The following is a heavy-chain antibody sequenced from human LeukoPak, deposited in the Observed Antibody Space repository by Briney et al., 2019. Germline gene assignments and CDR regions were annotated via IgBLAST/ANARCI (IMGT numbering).Heavy chain of an antibody. CDR3: ARDLHPP. V-gene: IGHV4-38-2*02. Sequence: SETLSLTCTVSGYSISSGYYWGWIRPPPGKGLEWIGSIYHSGSTYYNPSLKSRVTISVDTSKNQFSLKLSSVTAADTAVYYCARDLHPPWGQGTLVTVSS. CDR1: GYSISSGYY. CDR2: IYHSGST. J-gene: IGHJ5*02.